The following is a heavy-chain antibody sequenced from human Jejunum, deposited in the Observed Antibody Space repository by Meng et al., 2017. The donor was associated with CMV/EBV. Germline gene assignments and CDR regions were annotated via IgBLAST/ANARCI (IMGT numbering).Heavy chain of an antibody. D-gene: IGHD6-19*01. CDR3: ARVSSGWDYFDY. CDR2: IYYSGST. Sequence: VPGLVHPSPPLPISGTLSGGSVSMGGYYWTWIRQPPGKGLEWFRLIYYSGSTFYTPSLKRRVIISIDTSKNQFSLNLRSVTAADTAVYYCARVSSGWDYFDYWGQGTLVTVSS. V-gene: IGHV4-31*03. CDR1: GGSVSMGGYY. J-gene: IGHJ4*02.